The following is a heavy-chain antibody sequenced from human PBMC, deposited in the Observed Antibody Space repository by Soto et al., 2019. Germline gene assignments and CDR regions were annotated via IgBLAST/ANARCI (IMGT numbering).Heavy chain of an antibody. J-gene: IGHJ5*01. V-gene: IGHV3-48*03. D-gene: IGHD3-3*01. CDR2: INGGGDVK. Sequence: LRLSCAASGFAFANYEMHWVRQAPGKGLDWVAYINGGGDVKYYADSVEGRFTISRDNAKNALFLQMDNLRAEDTAIYYCARLSGDGFWKSYSPYNLFESWGQGALVTVSS. CDR1: GFAFANYE. CDR3: ARLSGDGFWKSYSPYNLFES.